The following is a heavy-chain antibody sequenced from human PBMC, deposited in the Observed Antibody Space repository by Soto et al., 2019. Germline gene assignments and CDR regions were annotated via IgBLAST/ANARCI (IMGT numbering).Heavy chain of an antibody. CDR1: GASVSAGSYY. D-gene: IGHD5-18*01. CDR2: IYYTGTT. Sequence: TLSLTCTVSGASVSAGSYYWSWIRQPPGKGLEWIGFIYYTGTTRYHPSLQSRVLMSVDTSKNQLSLDLKSVYAADTDVYYWARVGRTDTCFDDWGQGTLVTVSS. J-gene: IGHJ5*02. V-gene: IGHV4-61*01. CDR3: ARVGRTDTCFDD.